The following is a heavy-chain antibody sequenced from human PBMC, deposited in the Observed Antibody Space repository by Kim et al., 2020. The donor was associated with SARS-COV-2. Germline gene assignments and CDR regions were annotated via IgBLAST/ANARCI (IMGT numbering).Heavy chain of an antibody. J-gene: IGHJ6*01. CDR1: GFTVSSYC. CDR3: ARGLGSSSWYYYYGRDV. V-gene: IGHV3-21*01. Sequence: GGSLRLSCAASGFTVSSYCMNWVRQAPGKGLEWVSAISSSSSKIYDADAVNGCSIISGDNAKKPQFLQINSLRAEATAVYYCARGLGSSSWYYYYGRDV. CDR2: ISSSSSKI. D-gene: IGHD6-13*01.